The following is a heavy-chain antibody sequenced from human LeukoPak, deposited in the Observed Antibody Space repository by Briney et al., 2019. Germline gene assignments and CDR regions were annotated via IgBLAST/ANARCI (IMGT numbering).Heavy chain of an antibody. Sequence: SETLSLTCTVSGGSISSSSYYWGWIRQPPGKGLEWIGSIYYSGSTNYNPSLKSRVTISVDTSKNQFSLKLSSVTAADTAVYYCARDRRLELPTYYYYYMDVWGKGTTVTVSS. CDR2: IYYSGST. CDR1: GGSISSSSYY. D-gene: IGHD1-7*01. J-gene: IGHJ6*03. CDR3: ARDRRLELPTYYYYYMDV. V-gene: IGHV4-39*07.